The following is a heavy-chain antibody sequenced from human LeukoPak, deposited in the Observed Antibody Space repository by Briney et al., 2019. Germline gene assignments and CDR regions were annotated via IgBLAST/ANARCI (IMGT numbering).Heavy chain of an antibody. CDR2: IYPGDSDT. CDR1: GYRFTNNY. Sequence: DSLKISRKGSGYRFTNNYIGWVRLVPGKSLEWMGIIYPGDSDTRYSPSIQGQVTISADKSISTAYLQWSSLKASDTAMYYCARRGYGSGNYYYPNWGQGTLVTVSS. J-gene: IGHJ4*02. D-gene: IGHD3-10*01. CDR3: ARRGYGSGNYYYPN. V-gene: IGHV5-51*01.